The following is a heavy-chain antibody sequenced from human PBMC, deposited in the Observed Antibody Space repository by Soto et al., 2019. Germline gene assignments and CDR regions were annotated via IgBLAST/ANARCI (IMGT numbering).Heavy chain of an antibody. J-gene: IGHJ4*02. D-gene: IGHD6-13*01. V-gene: IGHV4-31*03. CDR1: GGSISSGGYY. CDR3: ARVTSSWFAAAY. CDR2: IYYSGST. Sequence: SETLSLTCTASGGSISSGGYYWSWIRQHPGKGLEWIGYIYYSGSTYYNPSLKSRVTISVDTSKNQFSLKLSSVTAADTAVYYCARVTSSWFAAAYWGQGTLVTVSS.